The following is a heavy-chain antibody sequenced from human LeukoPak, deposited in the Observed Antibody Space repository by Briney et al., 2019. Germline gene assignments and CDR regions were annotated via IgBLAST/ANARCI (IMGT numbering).Heavy chain of an antibody. Sequence: SETLSLTCTVSGGSISSGSYYWSWIRQPAGKGLEWNGRIYTSGSTNYNPSLKSRVTISVDTSKNQFSLKLSSVTAADTAVYYCARDPLRRYYYYMDVWGKGTTVTVSS. J-gene: IGHJ6*03. CDR1: GGSISSGSYY. CDR3: ARDPLRRYYYYMDV. V-gene: IGHV4-61*02. CDR2: IYTSGST. D-gene: IGHD4-17*01.